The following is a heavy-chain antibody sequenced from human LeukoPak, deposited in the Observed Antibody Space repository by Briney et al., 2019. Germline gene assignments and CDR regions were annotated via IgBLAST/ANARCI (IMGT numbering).Heavy chain of an antibody. J-gene: IGHJ4*02. D-gene: IGHD3-16*01. CDR2: IYSGGSA. V-gene: IGHV3-66*01. CDR1: GFTVSSYN. Sequence: PGGSLRLSCAASGFTVSSYNMNWVRQAPGKGLDWVSVIYSGGSAYYADSVKGRFTISRDNSNKTLYLKIHRLRAEDTAVYYCARDLGRGYSNYWAQGTLVTVSS. CDR3: ARDLGRGYSNY.